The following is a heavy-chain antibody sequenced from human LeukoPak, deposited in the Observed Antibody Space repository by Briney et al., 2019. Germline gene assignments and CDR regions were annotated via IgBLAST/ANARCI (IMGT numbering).Heavy chain of an antibody. CDR2: ISSSSTI. J-gene: IGHJ5*02. Sequence: GGSLRLSCAASGFTFSSYSMNWVRQAPGKGLEWVSYISSSSTIYYADSVKGRFTISRDNAKNSLYLQMNSLRDEDTAVYYCARGFSDYGDYGSPRWFDPWGQGTLVTVSS. CDR1: GFTFSSYS. D-gene: IGHD4-17*01. V-gene: IGHV3-48*02. CDR3: ARGFSDYGDYGSPRWFDP.